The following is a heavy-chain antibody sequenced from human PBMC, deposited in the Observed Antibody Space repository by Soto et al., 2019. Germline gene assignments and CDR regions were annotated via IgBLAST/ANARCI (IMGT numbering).Heavy chain of an antibody. V-gene: IGHV3-11*06. J-gene: IGHJ4*02. CDR2: ISSSSSYT. CDR1: GFTFSDYY. CDR3: AREMATTYFDF. Sequence: SLRLSCAASGFTFSDYYMSWIRQAPGKGLEWVSYISSSSSYTNYADSVKGRFTISRDNAKNSLYLQMNSLRAEDTAVYYCAREMATTYFDFWGQGTLGTGSS. D-gene: IGHD5-12*01.